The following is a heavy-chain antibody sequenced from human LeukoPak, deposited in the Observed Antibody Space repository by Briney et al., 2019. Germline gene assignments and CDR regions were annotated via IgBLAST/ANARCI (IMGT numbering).Heavy chain of an antibody. CDR1: GFTFSSYA. D-gene: IGHD3-22*01. CDR2: ISGSGGST. CDR3: ATDKITYYYDSSGYITSDY. Sequence: GGSLRLSCAASGFTFSSYAMSWVRQAPGKGLEWVSAISGSGGSTYCADSVKGRFTISRDNSKNTLYLQMNSLRAEDTAVYYCATDKITYYYDSSGYITSDYWGQGTLVTVSS. V-gene: IGHV3-23*01. J-gene: IGHJ4*02.